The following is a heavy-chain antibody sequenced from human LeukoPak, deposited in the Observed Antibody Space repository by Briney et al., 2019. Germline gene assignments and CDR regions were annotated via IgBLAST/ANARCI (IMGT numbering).Heavy chain of an antibody. CDR1: GGSISSYY. J-gene: IGHJ6*02. V-gene: IGHV4-4*07. CDR2: IYTSGST. CDR3: ARRIQWLESYYYYGMDV. D-gene: IGHD6-19*01. Sequence: SETLSLTCTVSGGSISSYYWSWIRQPAGKGLEWIGRIYTSGSTNYNPSLKSRVTMSVDTSKNQFSLKLSSVTAADTAVYYCARRIQWLESYYYYGMDVWGQGTTVTVSS.